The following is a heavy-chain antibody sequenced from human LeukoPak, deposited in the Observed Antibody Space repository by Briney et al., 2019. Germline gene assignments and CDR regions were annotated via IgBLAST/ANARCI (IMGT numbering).Heavy chain of an antibody. V-gene: IGHV3-7*01. J-gene: IGHJ4*02. CDR3: ASGRQLGY. CDR2: IKEDGSEK. D-gene: IGHD6-13*01. Sequence: PGGSLRLSCAASGFTFNNYEMNWVRQAPGKGLEWVANIKEDGSEKYYVDSVKGRFTISRDNARNSLYLQMNSLRAEDTAVYYCASGRQLGYWGQGTLVTVSS. CDR1: GFTFNNYE.